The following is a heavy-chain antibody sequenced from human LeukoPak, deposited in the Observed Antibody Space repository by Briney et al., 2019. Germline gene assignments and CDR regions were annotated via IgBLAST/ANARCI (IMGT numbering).Heavy chain of an antibody. D-gene: IGHD4-23*01. CDR3: ARDRAGNLPSDYYYYYYMDV. J-gene: IGHJ6*03. V-gene: IGHV3-7*01. CDR2: IKQDGSEK. Sequence: GGSLRLSCAASGFTFSSYSMNWVRQAPGKGLEWVANIKQDGSEKYYVDSVKGRFTISRDNAKNSLYLQMNSLRAEDTAVYYCARDRAGNLPSDYYYYYYMDVWGKGTTVTVSS. CDR1: GFTFSSYS.